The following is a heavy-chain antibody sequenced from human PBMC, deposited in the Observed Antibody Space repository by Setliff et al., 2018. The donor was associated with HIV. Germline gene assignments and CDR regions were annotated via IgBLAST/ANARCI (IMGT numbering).Heavy chain of an antibody. CDR1: GYTLTEVS. CDR2: FDPQGGET. Sequence: ASVKVSCKVSGYTLTEVSMHWVRQAPKKGLEWMGYFDPQGGETVHAQKFQGRVTMTRDTSTSTVYMELSSLRSEDTAVYYCARGGGVVVAATGTTDAFDIWGQGTMVTVSS. J-gene: IGHJ3*02. D-gene: IGHD2-15*01. CDR3: ARGGGVVVAATGTTDAFDI. V-gene: IGHV1-24*01.